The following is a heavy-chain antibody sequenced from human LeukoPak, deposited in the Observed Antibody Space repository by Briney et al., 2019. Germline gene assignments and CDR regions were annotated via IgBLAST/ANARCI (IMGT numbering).Heavy chain of an antibody. CDR2: VYYSGST. Sequence: SETLSLTCTVSDFSISSGYYWGWIRQPPGKGLEWIGYVYYSGSTNYNPSLKSRVTISVDTSKNQFSLRLSSVTAADTAVYYCARERRDGYKVYFDYWGQGTLVTVSS. CDR3: ARERRDGYKVYFDY. D-gene: IGHD5-24*01. CDR1: DFSISSGYY. J-gene: IGHJ4*02. V-gene: IGHV4-61*01.